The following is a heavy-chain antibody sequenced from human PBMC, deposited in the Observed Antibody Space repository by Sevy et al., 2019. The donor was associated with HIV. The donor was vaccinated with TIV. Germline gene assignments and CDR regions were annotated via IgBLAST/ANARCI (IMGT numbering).Heavy chain of an antibody. Sequence: GGSLRLSCAASGFTFSSYAMTWVRQAPGKGLELVSSIPGSGGNTYYADSVKGRLTNSSDNSKNRLYLQMNSLRAEDTAIYYCAKARGAWGAFAIWGQGTMVTVSS. CDR2: IPGSGGNT. J-gene: IGHJ3*02. CDR3: AKARGAWGAFAI. V-gene: IGHV3-23*01. CDR1: GFTFSSYA. D-gene: IGHD7-27*01.